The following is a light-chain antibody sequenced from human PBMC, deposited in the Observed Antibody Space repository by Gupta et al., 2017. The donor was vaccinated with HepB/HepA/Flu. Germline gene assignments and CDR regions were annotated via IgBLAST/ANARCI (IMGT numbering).Light chain of an antibody. CDR2: AAS. J-gene: IGKJ4*01. CDR1: QGISTW. CDR3: QQYNSFPLT. Sequence: DIQMTQSPSSLSASVGDRVTITCRASQGISTWLVWYQQKPGEAPRSLIYAASTLQSGVPSRFSGSGSGTDFTLTISSLQPEDFATYCCQQYNSFPLTFGGGTKVEIK. V-gene: IGKV1D-16*01.